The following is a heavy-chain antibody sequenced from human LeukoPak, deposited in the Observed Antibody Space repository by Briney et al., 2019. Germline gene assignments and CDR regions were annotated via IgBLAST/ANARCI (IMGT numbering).Heavy chain of an antibody. CDR1: GFSFSRFA. V-gene: IGHV3-23*01. CDR2: ISDSGGRI. CDR3: AKKTWDSSAWYFFDY. Sequence: GGSLRLSCAASGFSFSRFAMSWVRQAPGKGLEWVSAISDSGGRINYADSVKGRFTISRDNSKNTLYLQMNSLRAEDTAVYYCAKKTWDSSAWYFFDYWGQGTLVSVSS. D-gene: IGHD3-22*01. J-gene: IGHJ4*02.